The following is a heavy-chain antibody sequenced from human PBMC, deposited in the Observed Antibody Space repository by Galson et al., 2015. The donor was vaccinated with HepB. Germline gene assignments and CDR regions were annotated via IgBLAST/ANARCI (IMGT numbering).Heavy chain of an antibody. CDR1: GGTFSSYA. D-gene: IGHD1-14*01. CDR3: ARDFRTYTEGTFDY. Sequence: SVKVSCKASGGTFSSYAISWVRQAPGQGLEWMGGIIPIFGTANYAQKFQGRVTITADESTSIAYMELRSLRSDDTAVYYCARDFRTYTEGTFDYWGQVTLVTVSS. CDR2: IIPIFGTA. V-gene: IGHV1-69*13. J-gene: IGHJ4*02.